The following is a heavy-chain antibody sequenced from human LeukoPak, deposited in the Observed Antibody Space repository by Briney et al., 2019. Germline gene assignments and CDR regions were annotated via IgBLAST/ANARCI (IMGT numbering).Heavy chain of an antibody. Sequence: ASVKVSCKASGYTFTGYYMHWVRQAPGQGLEWMGWINPNSGGTNYAHKFQGRVTMTRDTSISTAYMELSRLRSDDTAVYYCVYYDILTGFYNWGQGTLVTVSS. CDR1: GYTFTGYY. D-gene: IGHD3-9*01. J-gene: IGHJ4*02. CDR3: VYYDILTGFYN. CDR2: INPNSGGT. V-gene: IGHV1-2*02.